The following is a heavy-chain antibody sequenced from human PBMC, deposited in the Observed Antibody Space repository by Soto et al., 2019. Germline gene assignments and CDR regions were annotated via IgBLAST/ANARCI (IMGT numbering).Heavy chain of an antibody. CDR2: IYYSGST. CDR3: ARHIRGNSCMDV. Sequence: SETLSLTCAVSGGSISSGGYYRGWIRQPPGKGLECIGSIYYSGSTSYNPSLKSRVTISVDTSKNQFSLKLSSVTAADTAVYYCARHIRGNSCMDVWGQGTTVTVSS. D-gene: IGHD2-21*01. CDR1: GGSISSGGYY. V-gene: IGHV4-39*01. J-gene: IGHJ6*02.